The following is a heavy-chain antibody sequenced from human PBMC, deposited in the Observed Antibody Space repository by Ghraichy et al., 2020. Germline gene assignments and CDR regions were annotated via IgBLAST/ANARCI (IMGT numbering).Heavy chain of an antibody. CDR1: GGSVSSGSYY. V-gene: IGHV4-61*01. D-gene: IGHD3-22*01. Sequence: SETLSLTCTVSGGSVSSGSYYWNWIRQPPGKGLEWIGYIYFSGSPNYNPSLNSRVTISIDTSTNQFSLKLSSVTAADTAVYYCARCPIGYYDATGYPYYFDYWGQGTLVTVSS. CDR3: ARCPIGYYDATGYPYYFDY. J-gene: IGHJ4*02. CDR2: IYFSGSP.